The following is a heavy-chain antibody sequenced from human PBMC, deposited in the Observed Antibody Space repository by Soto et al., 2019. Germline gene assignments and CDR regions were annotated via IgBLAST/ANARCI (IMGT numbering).Heavy chain of an antibody. CDR2: IYAGGST. CDR1: GLTVSSHY. CDR3: AMRPLGYCSGTSCSDY. V-gene: IGHV3-53*01. J-gene: IGHJ4*02. D-gene: IGHD2-2*01. Sequence: EVQLVESGGGLIQPGGSLSLSCAVSGLTVSSHYMSWVRQAPGKGLEWVSMIYAGGSTYYADSVKGRFTISRDNSENTLYLQMSSLRAEDTALYYCAMRPLGYCSGTSCSDYWGRGTLVTVS.